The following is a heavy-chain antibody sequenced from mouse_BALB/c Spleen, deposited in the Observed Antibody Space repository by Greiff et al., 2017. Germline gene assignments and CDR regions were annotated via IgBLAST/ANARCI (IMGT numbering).Heavy chain of an antibody. Sequence: QVQLQQSGAELVRPGASGKLSCKASGYTFTSYGINWVKQRPGQGLEWIGNINPCNSNTYYKQKFKDRATLTVDKSSSTAYLQLSSPTSEDSAVYYCTLWVLSVWFAYWGQGTLVTVSA. CDR3: TLWVLSVWFAY. V-gene: IGHV1-69*02. CDR1: GYTFTSYG. CDR2: INPCNSNT. D-gene: IGHD4-1*01. J-gene: IGHJ3*01.